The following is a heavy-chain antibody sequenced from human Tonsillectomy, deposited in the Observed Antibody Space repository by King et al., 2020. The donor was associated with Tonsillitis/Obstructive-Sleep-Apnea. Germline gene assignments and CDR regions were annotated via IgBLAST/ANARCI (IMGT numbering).Heavy chain of an antibody. Sequence: VQLVESGGGLVQPGRSLRLSCTTSGFTFGDYGMSWVRQAPGKGLEWVGFIRSKAYGGTTEYAASVKGRFTISRDDSKTIDFLQMNSLKTEDTAVYYCCRDLFSACYGASGYWGQGTLVTVSS. D-gene: IGHD6-19*01. CDR1: GFTFGDYG. CDR2: IRSKAYGGTT. CDR3: CRDLFSACYGASGY. J-gene: IGHJ4*02. V-gene: IGHV3-49*04.